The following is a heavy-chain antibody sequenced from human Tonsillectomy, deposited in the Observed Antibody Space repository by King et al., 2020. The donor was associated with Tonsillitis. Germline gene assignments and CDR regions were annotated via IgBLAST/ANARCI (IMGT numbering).Heavy chain of an antibody. V-gene: IGHV3-21*01. D-gene: IGHD2-15*01. J-gene: IGHJ4*02. CDR2: ISSSSTYI. Sequence: VQLVESGGGLVKPGGSLRLSCAASGFTFSSYSMNWVRQAPGKGLEWVSSISSSSTYISYADSVKGRFTISRDNARDSLFLQMNSLRADETAVYYCARDTYSEVFFDSWGQGTLVTVSS. CDR3: ARDTYSEVFFDS. CDR1: GFTFSSYS.